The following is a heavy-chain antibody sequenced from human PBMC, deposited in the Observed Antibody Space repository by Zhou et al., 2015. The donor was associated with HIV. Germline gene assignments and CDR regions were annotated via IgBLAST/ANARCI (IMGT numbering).Heavy chain of an antibody. CDR1: GFNFRGYG. J-gene: IGHJ4*02. Sequence: LQLVESGGGLVKPGGSLRLSCAASGFNFRGYGMNWVRQGPGKGLEWVAIMWHDGYNAYYADSVRGRFTVSRDNSKNTVYLQMNSLRSEDTGVYYCAKALGGYGDYPPWYFDYWGQGTLVTVSS. V-gene: IGHV3-33*06. D-gene: IGHD4-17*01. CDR3: AKALGGYGDYPPWYFDY. CDR2: MWHDGYNA.